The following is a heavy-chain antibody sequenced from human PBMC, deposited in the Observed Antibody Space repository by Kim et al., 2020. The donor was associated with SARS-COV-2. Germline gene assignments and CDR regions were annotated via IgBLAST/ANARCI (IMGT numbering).Heavy chain of an antibody. D-gene: IGHD6-13*01. Sequence: ASVKVSCKASGYTFSNYAMHWVRQAPGQRLEWMGWINAGSGNTEYSQKFQGRLIITRDTSASTAYMELSSLRSEDTAVYYCARHSSSWYGGAFDIWGQGT. CDR1: GYTFSNYA. V-gene: IGHV1-3*01. CDR2: INAGSGNT. CDR3: ARHSSSWYGGAFDI. J-gene: IGHJ3*02.